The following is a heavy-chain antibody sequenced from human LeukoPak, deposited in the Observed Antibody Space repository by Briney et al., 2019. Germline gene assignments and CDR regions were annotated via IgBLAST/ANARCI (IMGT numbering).Heavy chain of an antibody. CDR1: GGSISSYY. D-gene: IGHD1-26*01. Sequence: SETLSLTCTASGGSISSYYWSWIRQPPGKGPEWIGYIYYSGSTNYNPSLKSRVTISVDTSKNQFSLKLSSVTAADTAVYYCARGSRSWERSLNDAFDIWGQGTMVTVSS. V-gene: IGHV4-59*01. J-gene: IGHJ3*02. CDR2: IYYSGST. CDR3: ARGSRSWERSLNDAFDI.